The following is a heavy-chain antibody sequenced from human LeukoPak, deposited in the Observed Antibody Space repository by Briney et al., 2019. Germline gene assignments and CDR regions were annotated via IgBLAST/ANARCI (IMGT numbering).Heavy chain of an antibody. CDR2: IWYDGSNK. CDR1: GFTFSSYG. Sequence: PGGSLRLSCAASGFTFSSYGMHWVRQAPGRGLEWVAVIWYDGSNKYYADSAKGRFTISRDNSKNTLYLQMNSLRAEDTAVYYCARGIYGSGRPYYYYYYGMDVWGQGTTVTVSS. J-gene: IGHJ6*02. D-gene: IGHD6-19*01. V-gene: IGHV3-33*01. CDR3: ARGIYGSGRPYYYYYYGMDV.